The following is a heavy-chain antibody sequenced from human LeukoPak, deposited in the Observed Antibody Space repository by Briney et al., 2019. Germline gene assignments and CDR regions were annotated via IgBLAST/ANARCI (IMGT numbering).Heavy chain of an antibody. CDR3: TTNSYGDYFDY. CDR2: IKGKTDGGTT. Sequence: GGSLRLSCAASGFTFSNAWMSWVRQAPGKGLEWVGRIKGKTDGGTTDYAAPVKGRFTISRDDSKNTLYLQMNSLKTEDTAVYYCTTNSYGDYFDYWGQGTLVTVSS. J-gene: IGHJ4*02. D-gene: IGHD5-18*01. CDR1: GFTFSNAW. V-gene: IGHV3-15*01.